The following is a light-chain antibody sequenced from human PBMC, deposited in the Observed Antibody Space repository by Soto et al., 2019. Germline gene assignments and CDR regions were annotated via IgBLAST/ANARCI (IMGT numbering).Light chain of an antibody. CDR1: QNIERW. CDR3: QQFKSGTWT. CDR2: DVS. V-gene: IGKV1-5*01. J-gene: IGKJ1*01. Sequence: DIQMTQSPSTLSASVGDRVTITCRASQNIERWLAWYQQKPGKAPKLLLYDVSSLESGVPSRFSGSGSATEFILTINGLQPGDFATYFCQQFKSGTWTFGQGTKVDIK.